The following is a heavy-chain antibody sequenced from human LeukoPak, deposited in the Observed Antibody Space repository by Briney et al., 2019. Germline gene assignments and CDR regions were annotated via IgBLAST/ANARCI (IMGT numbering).Heavy chain of an antibody. D-gene: IGHD4-17*01. CDR3: ARHFARYYFDY. V-gene: IGHV4-59*08. CDR1: GGFISSYS. Sequence: PSETLSLTCSVSGGFISSYSWGWIRQPPGKGLEWIGNFYATGSTTYNPSLKSRLTMSVDTSKNQFSLQLSSVTAADTAVYYCARHFARYYFDYWGQGTLVTVSS. CDR2: FYATGST. J-gene: IGHJ4*02.